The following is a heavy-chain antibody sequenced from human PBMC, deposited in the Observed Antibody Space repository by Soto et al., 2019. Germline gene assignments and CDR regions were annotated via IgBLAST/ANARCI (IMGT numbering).Heavy chain of an antibody. Sequence: QVTLKESGPVLVKPTETLTLTCTVSGFSLTNNKMGVSWIRQPPGKALEWLANIFSSHEKSYSTSLKSRVTIXQDTSKSQVVLKVTNMDPVDTATYYCARISGGSPYYYAMDVWGQGTTVTVSS. CDR1: GFSLTNNKMG. CDR2: IFSSHEK. V-gene: IGHV2-26*01. J-gene: IGHJ6*02. D-gene: IGHD3-10*01. CDR3: ARISGGSPYYYAMDV.